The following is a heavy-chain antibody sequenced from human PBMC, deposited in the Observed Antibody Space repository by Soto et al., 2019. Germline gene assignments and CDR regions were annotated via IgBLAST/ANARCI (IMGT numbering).Heavy chain of an antibody. V-gene: IGHV4-61*01. CDR1: GGSVTSGSYY. J-gene: IGHJ6*01. Sequence: QVQLQESGPGLVKPSETLSLTCTVSGGSVTSGSYYWSWIRPPPGKGLEWIGYLYYNTNTNYNPSLKSRVTISADTSTNQLYLKLSSVTAAVTAFYYCGRTYFTTTSCQALGMVVWGQGTTVSVSS. CDR3: GRTYFTTTSCQALGMVV. D-gene: IGHD2-2*01. CDR2: LYYNTNT.